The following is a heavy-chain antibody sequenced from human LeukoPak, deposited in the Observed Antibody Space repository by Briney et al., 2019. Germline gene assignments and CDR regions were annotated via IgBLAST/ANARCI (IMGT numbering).Heavy chain of an antibody. J-gene: IGHJ6*03. Sequence: GGSLRLSCAASGFTVSSNYMSWVRQAPGKGLEWVSVIYGGGSTYYADSVKGRFTISRDDSKNTLYLQMNSLRAEDTAVYYCARPYGSGWYGAPQNYMDVWGKGTTVTISS. CDR2: IYGGGST. CDR3: ARPYGSGWYGAPQNYMDV. V-gene: IGHV3-53*01. CDR1: GFTVSSNY. D-gene: IGHD6-19*01.